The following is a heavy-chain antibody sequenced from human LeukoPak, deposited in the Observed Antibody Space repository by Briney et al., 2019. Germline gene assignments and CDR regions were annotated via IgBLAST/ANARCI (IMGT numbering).Heavy chain of an antibody. V-gene: IGHV3-7*01. CDR2: IKQDGSEK. CDR3: ASPYGDSGVVDY. CDR1: GFTFSSYS. J-gene: IGHJ4*02. D-gene: IGHD4-17*01. Sequence: GGSLRLSCAASGFTFSSYSMNWVRQAPGKGLEWVANIKQDGSEKYYVDSVKGRFTISRDNAKNSLYLQMNSLRAEDTAVYYCASPYGDSGVVDYWGQGTLVTVSS.